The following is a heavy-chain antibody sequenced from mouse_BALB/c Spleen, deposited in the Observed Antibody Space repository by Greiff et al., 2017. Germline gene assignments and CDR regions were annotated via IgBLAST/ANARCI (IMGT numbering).Heavy chain of an antibody. Sequence: EVQRVESGAGLVKPGGSLKLSCAASGFTFTSYAMSWVRQTPEKRLEWVASISSGGSTYYSDSVKGRFTISRDNARNILYLQMSSLRSEDTDMYYCARERDYYGSSDYWGQGTTLTVSS. CDR3: ARERDYYGSSDY. CDR2: ISSGGST. J-gene: IGHJ2*01. CDR1: GFTFTSYA. D-gene: IGHD1-1*01. V-gene: IGHV5-6-5*01.